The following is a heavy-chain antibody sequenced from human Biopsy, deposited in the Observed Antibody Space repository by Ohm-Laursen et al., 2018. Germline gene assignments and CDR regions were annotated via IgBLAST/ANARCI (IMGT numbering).Heavy chain of an antibody. V-gene: IGHV3-33*01. CDR2: IWYDGTDK. CDR1: GFTFSGYG. CDR3: ARDRYYGSENYFNHYNMDV. Sequence: SLRLSCAASGFTFSGYGMHWVRQAPGKGLEWVAVIWYDGTDKFYADSVKGRFTISRDNSKNTLYLHMNSLRAADTAAYYCARDRYYGSENYFNHYNMDVWGQGTTVTVSS. J-gene: IGHJ6*03. D-gene: IGHD3-10*01.